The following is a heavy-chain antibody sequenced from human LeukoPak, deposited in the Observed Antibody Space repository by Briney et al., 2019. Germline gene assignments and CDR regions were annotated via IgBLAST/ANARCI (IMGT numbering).Heavy chain of an antibody. J-gene: IGHJ3*02. CDR2: IYYSGST. CDR1: GGSISSYY. D-gene: IGHD6-13*01. V-gene: IGHV4-59*01. Sequence: SETLSLTCTVSGGSISSYYWSWIRQPPGKGLEWIGYIYYSGSTNYNPSLKSRVTISVDTSKNQFSLKLSSVTAADTAVYYCARTGRSIAAAGMQTFDIWGQGTMVTVSS. CDR3: ARTGRSIAAAGMQTFDI.